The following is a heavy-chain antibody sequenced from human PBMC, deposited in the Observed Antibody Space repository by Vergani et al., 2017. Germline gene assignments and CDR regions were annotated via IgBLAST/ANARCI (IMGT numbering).Heavy chain of an antibody. J-gene: IGHJ4*02. CDR3: ARKKGYSSSSFDY. Sequence: EVQLVESGGGLVKPGGSLRLSCAASGFTFSSYGMNWVRQAPGKGLEWVSSISSSSTYIYYADSVKGRFTISRDNAKNSLYLQMNSLRAEDTAVYYCARKKGYSSSSFDYWGQRTLITVSS. CDR2: ISSSSTYI. V-gene: IGHV3-21*01. CDR1: GFTFSSYG. D-gene: IGHD6-6*01.